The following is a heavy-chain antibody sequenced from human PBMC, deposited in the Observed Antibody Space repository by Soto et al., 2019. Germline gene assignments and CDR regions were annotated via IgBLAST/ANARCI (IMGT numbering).Heavy chain of an antibody. CDR2: IKEDGSEK. CDR3: ARGRYGMDV. CDR1: GFTFSSYW. J-gene: IGHJ6*02. V-gene: IGHV3-7*01. Sequence: PGGSLRLSCAASGFTFSSYWMSWVRQAPGKGLEWVADIKEDGSEKDYVDSVKGRFTISRDNAKNSLYLQMNSLRAEDTAVYYCARGRYGMDVWGQGTTVTVSS.